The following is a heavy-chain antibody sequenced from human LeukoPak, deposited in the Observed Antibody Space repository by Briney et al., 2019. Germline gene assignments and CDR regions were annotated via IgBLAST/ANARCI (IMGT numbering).Heavy chain of an antibody. Sequence: GGSLRLSCAASGFTFSSYGMHWVRQAPGKGLEWVAVISYDGSNKYYADSVKGRFTISRDNSKNTLYLQMNSLRAEDTAVYYCAKSSGTTFYYYYYYGMDVWGQGTRSPSP. D-gene: IGHD1-1*01. CDR2: ISYDGSNK. CDR1: GFTFSSYG. V-gene: IGHV3-30*18. CDR3: AKSSGTTFYYYYYYGMDV. J-gene: IGHJ6*02.